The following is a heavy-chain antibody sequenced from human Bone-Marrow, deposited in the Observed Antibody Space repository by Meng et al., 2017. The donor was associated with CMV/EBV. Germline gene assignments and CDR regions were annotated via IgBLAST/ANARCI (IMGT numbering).Heavy chain of an antibody. CDR3: ARLQPGDAL. Sequence: SETLSLTCGISGTPFNRYFWTWVRQPPGKGLEWIGEVNHRGSTNYTPSLKRRLVMSADTSNNHFSLKLTSVTAADTGVYYCARLQPGDALWGRGNLVTVSS. D-gene: IGHD5-24*01. CDR1: GTPFNRYF. J-gene: IGHJ4*02. CDR2: VNHRGST. V-gene: IGHV4-34*01.